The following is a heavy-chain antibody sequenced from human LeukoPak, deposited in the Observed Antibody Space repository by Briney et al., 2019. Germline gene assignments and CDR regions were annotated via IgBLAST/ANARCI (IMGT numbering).Heavy chain of an antibody. J-gene: IGHJ5*02. CDR3: ARDGDCSGGSCYTPFDP. CDR2: INPNSGGT. CDR1: GYTFTGYC. Sequence: ASVKVSCKASGYTFTGYCMHWVRQAPGQGLEWMGWINPNSGGTNYAQKFQGRVTMTRDTSISTAYMELSRLRSDDTAVYYCARDGDCSGGSCYTPFDPWGQGTLVTVSS. V-gene: IGHV1-2*02. D-gene: IGHD2-15*01.